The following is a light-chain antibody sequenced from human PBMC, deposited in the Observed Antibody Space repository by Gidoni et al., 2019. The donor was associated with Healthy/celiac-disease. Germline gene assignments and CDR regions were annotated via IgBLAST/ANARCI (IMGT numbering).Light chain of an antibody. Sequence: SSDLPQPPSVSVSPGQTASITCSGDKLGDKYACWYQQKPGQSPVLVIYQDSKRPSGIPERFSGSNSGNTATLTISGTQAMDEADYYCQAWDSSTVVLGGGTKLTVL. CDR2: QDS. CDR3: QAWDSSTVV. V-gene: IGLV3-1*01. J-gene: IGLJ2*01. CDR1: KLGDKY.